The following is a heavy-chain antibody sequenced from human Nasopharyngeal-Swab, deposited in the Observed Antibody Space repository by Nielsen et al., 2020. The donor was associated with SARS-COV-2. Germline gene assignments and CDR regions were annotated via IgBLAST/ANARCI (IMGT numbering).Heavy chain of an antibody. J-gene: IGHJ4*02. CDR3: ARDCSTSSCHLV. D-gene: IGHD2-2*01. CDR1: CTYV. Sequence: ASVKVSCKTSCTYVISWVRQAPGQGLEWVGRISPYNSKANYAQNIQGRVTMTTDTSTSTAYMELSSLRSDDTAVYYCARDCSTSSCHLVWGQGTLVTVSS. V-gene: IGHV1-18*01. CDR2: ISPYNSKA.